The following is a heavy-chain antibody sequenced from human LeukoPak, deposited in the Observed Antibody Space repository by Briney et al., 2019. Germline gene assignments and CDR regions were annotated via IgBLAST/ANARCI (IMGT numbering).Heavy chain of an antibody. J-gene: IGHJ3*01. V-gene: IGHV4-39*01. CDR2: IHHTGRN. CDR3: VAKMTASAAFDF. D-gene: IGHD2-21*02. Sequence: PSETLSLTCTVSGDFITSSSHYWGWIRQPPGRRLEWIGSIHHTGRNYSKAALKSRVTISMDTAKSQFSLKLNCVTAADSGVYYCVAKMTASAAFDFWGQGTMVAVSP. CDR1: GDFITSSSHY.